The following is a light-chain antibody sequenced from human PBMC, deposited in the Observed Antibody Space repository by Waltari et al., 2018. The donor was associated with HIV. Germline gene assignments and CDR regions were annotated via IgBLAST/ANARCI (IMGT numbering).Light chain of an antibody. V-gene: IGKV1-39*01. CDR3: QQSYRSPRT. Sequence: IQMTQSPPSLSASVGDRVTITCRASQNISTYLNWYQHRPGKAPTLLIYAVSHLASGVPSRFSGSGFGTDFTLTISSLQPEDFATYYCQQSYRSPRTFGQGTKVEIK. CDR2: AVS. J-gene: IGKJ1*01. CDR1: QNISTY.